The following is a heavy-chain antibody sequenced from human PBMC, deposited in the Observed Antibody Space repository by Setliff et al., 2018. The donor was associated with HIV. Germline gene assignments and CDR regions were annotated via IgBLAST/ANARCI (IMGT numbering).Heavy chain of an antibody. CDR3: ASHAPYTSSWNAAAFDI. V-gene: IGHV4-34*01. Sequence: SETLSLTCAVYGESLSGYYWSWIRQPPGKGLEWIGDITHTRATNYNPSLKSRATISIDTSKNQFSLKLSSVTPADTAVYYCASHAPYTSSWNAAAFDIWGQGTMVTVSS. D-gene: IGHD6-13*01. CDR2: ITHTRAT. J-gene: IGHJ3*02. CDR1: GESLSGYY.